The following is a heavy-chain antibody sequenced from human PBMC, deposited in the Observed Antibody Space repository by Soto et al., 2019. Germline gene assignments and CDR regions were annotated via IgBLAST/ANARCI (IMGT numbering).Heavy chain of an antibody. CDR3: ARGVGAYYFND. Sequence: QVQLVQSGAEVKKPGYSVKVSCKASGGTFSTYAITWVRQAPGQGLEWLGGIIPIFGTTDYARKFQGRVTITASESTRTVFIELSSLTSEDTAVYYWARGVGAYYFNDWGQGTLFTVS. V-gene: IGHV1-69*01. D-gene: IGHD1-26*01. CDR1: GGTFSTYA. CDR2: IIPIFGTT. J-gene: IGHJ4*02.